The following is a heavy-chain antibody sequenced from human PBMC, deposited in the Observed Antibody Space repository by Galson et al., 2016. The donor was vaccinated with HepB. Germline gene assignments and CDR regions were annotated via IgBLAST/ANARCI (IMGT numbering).Heavy chain of an antibody. D-gene: IGHD2-2*01. CDR3: AKDMALPADGAEFDY. CDR2: ISPSGVDT. CDR1: GFSFSTYA. V-gene: IGHV3-23*01. Sequence: SLRLSCAASGFSFSTYAMCWVRQAPGKGLDLVSCISPSGVDTSYADHVKGRFTISRDNSKSTLYLQMNSLRVEDSAPYYCAKDMALPADGAEFDYWGQGARVTVSS. J-gene: IGHJ4*02.